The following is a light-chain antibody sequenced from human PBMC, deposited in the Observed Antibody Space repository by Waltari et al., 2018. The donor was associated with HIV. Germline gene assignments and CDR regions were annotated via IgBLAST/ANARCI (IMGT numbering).Light chain of an antibody. V-gene: IGLV1-47*01. CDR1: SSNIGSNY. Sequence: QSVLTQPPSASGTPGQRVNISCSGSSSNIGSNYVYWYQQLPGTAPKLLIYRNNQRPSGFPDRFSGSKSGTSASLAISGLRSEDKADYYCAAWDDSLSGWVFGGGTKLTVL. J-gene: IGLJ3*02. CDR3: AAWDDSLSGWV. CDR2: RNN.